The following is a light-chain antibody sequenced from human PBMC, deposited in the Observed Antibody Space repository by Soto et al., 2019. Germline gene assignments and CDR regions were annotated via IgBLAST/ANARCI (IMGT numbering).Light chain of an antibody. Sequence: QSALTQPPSASGSPGQSVTISCTGTSSDVGGYNYVSWYQQHPGKAPKLMMYEVSKRPSGVPDRFSGSKSGNTASLTVSGLQAEDEADYYCSSYAGSNIVVFGGGTKLTVL. CDR2: EVS. V-gene: IGLV2-8*01. CDR3: SSYAGSNIVV. J-gene: IGLJ2*01. CDR1: SSDVGGYNY.